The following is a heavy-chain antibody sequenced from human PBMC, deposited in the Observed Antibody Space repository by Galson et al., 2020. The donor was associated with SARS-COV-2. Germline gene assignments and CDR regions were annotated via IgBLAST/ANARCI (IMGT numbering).Heavy chain of an antibody. Sequence: ASVKVSCKASGYTFTNYYIHWVRQAPGQGLEWMGIINPSSGSANHAQKFQGRVTITTDTSTSTAYMQLSSLRSEDTAVYYCARGRAVMPSGALDGTYRWYFDLWGRGTLVTVSS. D-gene: IGHD3-16*01. CDR2: INPSSGSA. CDR1: GYTFTNYY. CDR3: ARGRAVMPSGALDGTYRWYFDL. J-gene: IGHJ2*01. V-gene: IGHV1-46*01.